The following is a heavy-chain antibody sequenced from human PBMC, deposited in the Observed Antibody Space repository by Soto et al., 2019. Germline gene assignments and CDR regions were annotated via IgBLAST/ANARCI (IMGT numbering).Heavy chain of an antibody. CDR2: IWDDGSNK. V-gene: IGHV3-33*01. CDR1: GFTFSSYG. D-gene: IGHD2-2*01. J-gene: IGHJ4*02. Sequence: GGSLRLSCAASGFTFSSYGMHWVRQAPGKGLEWVAVIWDDGSNKYYADSVKGRFTISRDNSKNTLYLQMNSLRAEDTAVYYCARDYCSSTSCLAARGYFDYWGQGTLVTVSS. CDR3: ARDYCSSTSCLAARGYFDY.